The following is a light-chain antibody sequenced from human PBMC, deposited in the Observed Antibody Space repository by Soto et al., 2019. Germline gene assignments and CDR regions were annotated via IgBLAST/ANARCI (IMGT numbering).Light chain of an antibody. J-gene: IGLJ1*01. CDR3: EAWDESRNVYV. CDR2: SNN. V-gene: IGLV1-44*01. CDR1: SSNIGSNA. Sequence: QSVLTQPPSASGTPGQRVTISCSGSSSNIGSNAVNWYQQLPGTAPKLLIYSNNQRPSGVPERFSGSKSGTSASLAISGLQSEDESDYYCEAWDESRNVYVSGTGNKVTVL.